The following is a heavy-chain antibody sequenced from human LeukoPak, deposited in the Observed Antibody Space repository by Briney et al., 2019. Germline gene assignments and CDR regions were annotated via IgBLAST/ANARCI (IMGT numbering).Heavy chain of an antibody. CDR1: GGSFSGYY. CDR2: INHSGGT. J-gene: IGHJ5*02. V-gene: IGHV4-34*01. CDR3: ARSKVPATGNWFDP. Sequence: SETLSLTCAVYGGSFSGYYWSWSRQPPGKGLEWIGEINHSGGTNYNPSLKSRVTISVDTSKSQFSLKLSSVTAADTAVYYCARSKVPATGNWFDPWGQGTLVTVSS. D-gene: IGHD2-21*02.